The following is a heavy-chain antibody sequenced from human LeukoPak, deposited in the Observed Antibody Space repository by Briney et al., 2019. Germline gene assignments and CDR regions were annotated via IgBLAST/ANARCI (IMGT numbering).Heavy chain of an antibody. J-gene: IGHJ4*02. CDR2: ISGDGGST. V-gene: IGHV3-43*02. CDR1: GFTFDDYA. Sequence: GGSLRLSCAASGFTFDDYAMHWVRQAPGQGLEGVSLISGDGGSTYYADSVKGRFTISRDNSKNSLYLQMNSLRTEDTALYYCAKDIGGGGSCYDYWGQGTLVTVSS. D-gene: IGHD2-15*01. CDR3: AKDIGGGGSCYDY.